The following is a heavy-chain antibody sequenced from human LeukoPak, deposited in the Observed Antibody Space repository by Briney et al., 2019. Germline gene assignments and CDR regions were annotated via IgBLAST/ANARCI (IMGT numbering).Heavy chain of an antibody. CDR3: ARDLAVAGTNYFDY. CDR2: VFHSGST. CDR1: GDSISSNEW. Sequence: SETLSLTCTVSGDSISSNEWWSWVRQPPGKGLEWIGEVFHSGSTNYIPSLKSRVTISIDKSKNQFSLEVTSVTAADTAMYYCARDLAVAGTNYFDYWGQGALVTVSS. D-gene: IGHD6-19*01. J-gene: IGHJ4*02. V-gene: IGHV4-4*02.